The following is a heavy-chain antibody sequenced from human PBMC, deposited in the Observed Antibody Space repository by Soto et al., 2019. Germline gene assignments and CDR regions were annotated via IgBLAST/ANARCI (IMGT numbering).Heavy chain of an antibody. J-gene: IGHJ5*02. V-gene: IGHV3-15*01. Sequence: PGGSLTLSCAASGFTFSNAWMSWVRQAPGKGLEWVGRIKSKTDGGTTDYAAPVKGRFTISRDDSKNTLYLQMNSLKTEDTAVYYCTTQYYDFWSGSVDPWGQGTLVTVSS. CDR1: GFTFSNAW. D-gene: IGHD3-3*01. CDR3: TTQYYDFWSGSVDP. CDR2: IKSKTDGGTT.